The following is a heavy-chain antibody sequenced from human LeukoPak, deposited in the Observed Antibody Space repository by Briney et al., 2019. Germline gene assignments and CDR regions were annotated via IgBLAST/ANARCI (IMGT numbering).Heavy chain of an antibody. CDR3: ARGNWNAQDFDY. CDR1: GYTFTGYY. J-gene: IGHJ4*02. Sequence: VASVKASCKASGYTFTGYYMHWVRQAPGQGLEWMGWINPNSGGTNYARKFQGRVTMTRDTSISTAYMELSRLRSDDTAVYYCARGNWNAQDFDYWGQGTLVTVSS. D-gene: IGHD1-20*01. V-gene: IGHV1-2*02. CDR2: INPNSGGT.